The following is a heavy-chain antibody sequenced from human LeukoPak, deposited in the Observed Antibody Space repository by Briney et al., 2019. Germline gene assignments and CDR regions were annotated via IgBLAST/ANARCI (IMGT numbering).Heavy chain of an antibody. Sequence: GGSLRLSCAASGFTFSTYSMDWVRQAPGKGLEWISHISTSSSTIYYADSVKGRFTISRDNAKNSLYLQMNSLRAEDTAVYYCAREGGRGSYYDYWGQGTMVTVSS. J-gene: IGHJ4*02. CDR2: ISTSSSTI. CDR1: GFTFSTYS. CDR3: AREGGRGSYYDY. V-gene: IGHV3-48*01. D-gene: IGHD3-16*01.